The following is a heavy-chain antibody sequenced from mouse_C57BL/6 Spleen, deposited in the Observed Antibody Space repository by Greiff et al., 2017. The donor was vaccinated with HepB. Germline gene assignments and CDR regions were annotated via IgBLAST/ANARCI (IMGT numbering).Heavy chain of an antibody. J-gene: IGHJ3*01. CDR1: GYTFTSYW. V-gene: IGHV1-50*01. Sequence: QVQLQQPGAELVKPGASVKLSCKASGYTFTSYWMQWVKQRPGQGLEWIGEIDPSDSYTNYNQKFKGKATLTVDTSSSTAYMQLSSLTSEDSAVYYCARENYSNVRGFAYWGQGTLVTVSA. CDR3: ARENYSNVRGFAY. CDR2: IDPSDSYT. D-gene: IGHD2-5*01.